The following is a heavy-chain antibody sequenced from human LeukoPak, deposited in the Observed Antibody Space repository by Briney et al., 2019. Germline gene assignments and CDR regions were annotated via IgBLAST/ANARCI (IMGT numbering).Heavy chain of an antibody. CDR1: GYSFSTYW. CDR2: MYPDDSDT. CDR3: ARLKGGLVKLRECYFDY. Sequence: GESLNISCKASGYSFSTYWIAWVRQMPGEGLELMGIMYPDDSDTRYSPSFQGQVTISADKSINTAYLQWNSLKASDTAMYYCARLKGGLVKLRECYFDYWGQGTLVTV. D-gene: IGHD4-17*01. J-gene: IGHJ4*02. V-gene: IGHV5-51*01.